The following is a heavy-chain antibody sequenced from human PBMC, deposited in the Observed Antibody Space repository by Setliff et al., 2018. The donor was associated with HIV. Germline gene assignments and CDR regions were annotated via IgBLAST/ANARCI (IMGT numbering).Heavy chain of an antibody. V-gene: IGHV3-49*04. CDR1: GFTLADYA. D-gene: IGHD6-13*01. Sequence: SLRLSCTASGFTLADYALSWVRQAPGKGLECVGFIRNIAYGESIEYAASAKDRFTISRDNSKNIAYLQMNNLKTEDTAVYYCTRGGGSNQYYFDYWGQGVPVTVSS. CDR3: TRGGGSNQYYFDY. J-gene: IGHJ4*02. CDR2: IRNIAYGESI.